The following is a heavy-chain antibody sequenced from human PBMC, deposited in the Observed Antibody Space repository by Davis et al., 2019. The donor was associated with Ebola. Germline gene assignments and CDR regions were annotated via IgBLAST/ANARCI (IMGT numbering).Heavy chain of an antibody. CDR1: GYTFTSYA. J-gene: IGHJ3*02. Sequence: ASVKVSCKASGYTFTSYAMHWVRQAPGQRLEWMGWINAGNGNTKYSQKFQGRVTITRDTSASTAYMELSSLRSDDTAVYYCARDGVDDAFDIWGQGTMVTVSS. D-gene: IGHD3-3*01. CDR3: ARDGVDDAFDI. V-gene: IGHV1-3*01. CDR2: INAGNGNT.